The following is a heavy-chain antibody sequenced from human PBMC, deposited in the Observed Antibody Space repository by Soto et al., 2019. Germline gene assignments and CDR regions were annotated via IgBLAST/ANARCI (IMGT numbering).Heavy chain of an antibody. CDR3: AHRGVAATHDAFDI. J-gene: IGHJ3*02. V-gene: IGHV2-5*02. Sequence: QITLKESGPTLVKPTQTLTLTCTFSGFSLTTSGVGVCWIRQPPGKALEWLALIYWDDDKRYRPSLKSRLTITEDTSKNPVVLTVSNMDPVDTATYYCAHRGVAATHDAFDICGKGTMVTVSS. CDR2: IYWDDDK. D-gene: IGHD2-15*01. CDR1: GFSLTTSGVG.